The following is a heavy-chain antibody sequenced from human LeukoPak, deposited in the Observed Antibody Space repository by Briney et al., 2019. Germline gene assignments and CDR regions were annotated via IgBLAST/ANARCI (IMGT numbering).Heavy chain of an antibody. CDR1: GGSIDSSGYY. D-gene: IGHD2-2*01. CDR2: IYYSGST. Sequence: SQTLSLTCTVSGGSIDSSGYYWSWIRQHPRKGLEWIGYIYYSGSTNYNASLKSRVTMSLDTSKNQFSLKLSSVTAADTAVYYCAKALFVVTVPGIGAFDIWGQGTMVTVSS. V-gene: IGHV4-31*03. J-gene: IGHJ3*02. CDR3: AKALFVVTVPGIGAFDI.